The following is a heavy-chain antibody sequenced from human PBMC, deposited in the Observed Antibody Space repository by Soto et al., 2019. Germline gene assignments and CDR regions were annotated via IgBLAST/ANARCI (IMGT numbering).Heavy chain of an antibody. Sequence: QVQLQESGPGLVKPSGTLSLTCAVSGGSISSSNWWSWVRQPPGKGMEWIGEIYHSGSTNYNPSLKSRVTISVDKSKNQFSLTLSSVTAADTAVYYCASVRGGYYYAMDVWGQGTTVTVSS. J-gene: IGHJ6*02. CDR1: GGSISSSNW. CDR3: ASVRGGYYYAMDV. CDR2: IYHSGST. V-gene: IGHV4-4*02. D-gene: IGHD3-10*02.